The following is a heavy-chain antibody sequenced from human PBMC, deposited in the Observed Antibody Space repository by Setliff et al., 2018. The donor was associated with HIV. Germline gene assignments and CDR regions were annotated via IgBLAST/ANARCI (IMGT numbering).Heavy chain of an antibody. CDR3: ARAMLKLIGYYYMDV. D-gene: IGHD1-7*01. Sequence: PGGSLRLSCAASGFTFTSYAMHWVRQAPDKGLEWVAVISYDGSNEYYADSVKGRFTISRDNSKNTLYLQMNSLRAEDTAVYYCARAMLKLIGYYYMDVWGKGTTVTVS. CDR1: GFTFTSYA. J-gene: IGHJ6*03. CDR2: ISYDGSNE. V-gene: IGHV3-30*01.